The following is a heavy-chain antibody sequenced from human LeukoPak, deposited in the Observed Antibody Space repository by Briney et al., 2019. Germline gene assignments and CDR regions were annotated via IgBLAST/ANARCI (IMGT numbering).Heavy chain of an antibody. CDR2: INPSGGGT. CDR1: GYTFTSYY. V-gene: IGHV1-46*01. Sequence: GASVKVSCKASGYTFTSYYLHWVRQAPGQGLEWMGIINPSGGGTTYAQKFQGRVTMTRDVSTSTVYMELSSLRSEDTAVYYCASITGTTDAFDIWGQGTMVTVSS. J-gene: IGHJ3*02. D-gene: IGHD1-20*01. CDR3: ASITGTTDAFDI.